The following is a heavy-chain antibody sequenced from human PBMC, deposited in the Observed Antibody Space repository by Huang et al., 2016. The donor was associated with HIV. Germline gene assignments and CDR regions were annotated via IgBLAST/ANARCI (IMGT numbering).Heavy chain of an antibody. D-gene: IGHD3-22*01. Sequence: QLQLQGSGPGLAKPSETLSLTCTVSGGSITSSSYYWGWIRQPPGKGLEWVGSIYYSVVTDYNPSLKSRVTVSVDASKNQFSLKLSSVTAADTAVYYCARHFSYYDSSGYTPWDAFDIWGQGTMVTVSS. CDR2: IYYSVVT. J-gene: IGHJ3*02. CDR3: ARHFSYYDSSGYTPWDAFDI. V-gene: IGHV4-39*01. CDR1: GGSITSSSYY.